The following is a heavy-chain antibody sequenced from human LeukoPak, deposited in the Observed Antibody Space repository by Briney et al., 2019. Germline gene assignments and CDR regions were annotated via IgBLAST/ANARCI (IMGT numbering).Heavy chain of an antibody. CDR3: VKDRWVDH. D-gene: IGHD6-13*01. Sequence: GGSLRLSCSASGFIFSPYAMHWVRQAPGKGLGYVSSISSEGKTTYYADSVKGRFTISRDNSKNTLYLQMSSLRPEDTAVYYCVKDRWVDHWGQGTLVTVSS. CDR1: GFIFSPYA. J-gene: IGHJ4*02. V-gene: IGHV3-64D*06. CDR2: ISSEGKTT.